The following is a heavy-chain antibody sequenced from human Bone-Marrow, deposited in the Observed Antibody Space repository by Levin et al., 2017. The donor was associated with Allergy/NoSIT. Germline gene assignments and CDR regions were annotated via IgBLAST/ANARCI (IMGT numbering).Heavy chain of an antibody. CDR3: ARDVPACSDGSCYPDF. V-gene: IGHV3-33*01. CDR1: GFIFSSFG. J-gene: IGHJ4*02. D-gene: IGHD2-15*01. CDR2: IWYDGSKT. Sequence: SCAASGFIFSSFGMHWVRQAPGRGLEWVALIWYDGSKTKYADSVKGRFTISRDRSKNMLYLQMDSLTAEDTAVYYCARDVPACSDGSCYPDFWGQGARVTVSS.